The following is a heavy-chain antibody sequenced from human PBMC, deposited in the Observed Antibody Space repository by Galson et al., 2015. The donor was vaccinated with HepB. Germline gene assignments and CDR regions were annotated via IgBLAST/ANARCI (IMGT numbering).Heavy chain of an antibody. D-gene: IGHD1-26*01. V-gene: IGHV3-74*01. CDR2: IKGDGSST. Sequence: SLRLSCAVSGFTFRNYWMHWVRQAPEKGLVWVSGIKGDGSSTNYADSVKGRFTISRDNAKNTLYLQMNSLRAEDTAVYYCARLAGTTTGDFDYWGQGTLVTVSS. CDR3: ARLAGTTTGDFDY. CDR1: GFTFRNYW. J-gene: IGHJ4*02.